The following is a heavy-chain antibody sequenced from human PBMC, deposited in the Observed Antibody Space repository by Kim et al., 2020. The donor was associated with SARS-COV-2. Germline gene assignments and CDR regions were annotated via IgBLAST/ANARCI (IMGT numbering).Heavy chain of an antibody. CDR3: VHRRAPTDGDWFDA. D-gene: IGHD1-1*01. CDR1: GVSVSNSRVA. Sequence: SGPTLVNPTQTLTLTCTYSGVSVSNSRVAMAWIRQPPGKPLEWLAIIYWDDDEHYSPSLNNRLTITRHTSKNQVVLTMTNVDPEDTATYYCVHRRAPTDGDWFDAWGQGAVVTVSS. J-gene: IGHJ5*02. CDR2: IYWDDDE. V-gene: IGHV2-5*02.